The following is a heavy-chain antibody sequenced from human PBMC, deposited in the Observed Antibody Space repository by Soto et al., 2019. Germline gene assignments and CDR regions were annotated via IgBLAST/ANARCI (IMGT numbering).Heavy chain of an antibody. CDR2: IYYSGST. CDR3: ARGRRYYYDNTGPYYFEH. D-gene: IGHD3-22*01. Sequence: SETLSLTCTVSGGSISSYYWSWIRQPPGNELEWIAYIYYSGSTNYNPSLKSRVTISVDTSKNQFSLKLTSVTAADTTVYYCARGRRYYYDNTGPYYFEHWGQGTLVTVSS. V-gene: IGHV4-59*01. CDR1: GGSISSYY. J-gene: IGHJ4*02.